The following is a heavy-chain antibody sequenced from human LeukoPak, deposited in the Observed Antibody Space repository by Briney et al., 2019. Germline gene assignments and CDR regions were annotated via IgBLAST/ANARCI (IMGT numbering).Heavy chain of an antibody. V-gene: IGHV1-18*01. CDR3: ARGVGEYQLLQIDY. D-gene: IGHD2-2*01. J-gene: IGHJ4*02. CDR2: ISAYNGNT. CDR1: GGRFKSYG. Sequence: ASVKVSCKTIGGRFKSYGFSWVRQAPGQGLEWMGWISAYNGNTNYAQKLQGRVTMTTDTSTSTAYMELRSLRSDDTAVYYCARGVGEYQLLQIDYWGQGTLVTVSS.